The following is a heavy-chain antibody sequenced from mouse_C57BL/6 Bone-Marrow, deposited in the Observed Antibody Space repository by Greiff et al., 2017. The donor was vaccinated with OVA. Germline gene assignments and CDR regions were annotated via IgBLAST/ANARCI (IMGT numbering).Heavy chain of an antibody. CDR1: GFSLTSYA. V-gene: IGHV2-9-1*01. D-gene: IGHD1-1*01. Sequence: VKLMESGPGLVAPSQSLSITCTVSGFSLTSYAISWVRQPPGKGLEWLGVIWTGGGTNYNSALKSRLSISKDNSKSQVFLKMNSLQTDDTARYYCARFITTVVAPHYYAMDYWGQGTSVTVSS. J-gene: IGHJ4*01. CDR3: ARFITTVVAPHYYAMDY. CDR2: IWTGGGT.